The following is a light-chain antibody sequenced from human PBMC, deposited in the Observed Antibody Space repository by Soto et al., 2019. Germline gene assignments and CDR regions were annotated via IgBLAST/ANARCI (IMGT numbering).Light chain of an antibody. CDR1: QGISNY. CDR3: QYYNDAPWT. V-gene: IGKV1-27*01. Sequence: DIQMTQSPSSLSASVGDRVTITCRASQGISNYLAWYQQKPGKVPKLLIYAASTMQSGVPSRFSGSGSGTDFILTISILQPEDVATYCCQYYNDAPWTFGPGTKVEIK. CDR2: AAS. J-gene: IGKJ1*01.